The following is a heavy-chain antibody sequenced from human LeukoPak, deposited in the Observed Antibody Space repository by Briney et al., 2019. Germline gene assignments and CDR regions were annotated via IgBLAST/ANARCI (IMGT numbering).Heavy chain of an antibody. V-gene: IGHV4-31*03. D-gene: IGHD6-13*01. Sequence: SETLSITCTVSGGSFSSGGYYWSWIHQHPGKGLEWIGYIYYSGSTYYNPSLKSRVTISVDTSKNQFSLKLSSVTAADTAVYYCAREGVAAAGFDPWGQGTLVTVSS. CDR2: IYYSGST. CDR3: AREGVAAAGFDP. J-gene: IGHJ5*02. CDR1: GGSFSSGGYY.